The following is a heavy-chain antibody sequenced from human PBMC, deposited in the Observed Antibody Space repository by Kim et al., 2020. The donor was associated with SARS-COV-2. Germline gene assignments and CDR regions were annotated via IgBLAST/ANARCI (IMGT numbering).Heavy chain of an antibody. CDR1: GGSISSYY. CDR3: ARVASSIAVAVAFDP. V-gene: IGHV4-59*01. CDR2: IYYSGST. Sequence: SETLSLTCTVSGGSISSYYWSWIRQPPGKGLEWIGYIYYSGSTNYNPSLKSRVTISVDTSKNQFSLKLSSVTAADTAVYCCARVASSIAVAVAFDPWGQGTPVTVSS. J-gene: IGHJ5*02. D-gene: IGHD6-19*01.